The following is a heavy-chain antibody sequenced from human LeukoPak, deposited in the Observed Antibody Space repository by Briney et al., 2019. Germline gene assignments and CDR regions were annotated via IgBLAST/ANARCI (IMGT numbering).Heavy chain of an antibody. CDR2: IIPIFGTA. V-gene: IGHV1-69*05. CDR3: VGNYYDSSGYYKFDY. Sequence: SVKASCQPATGTPISYSISWVRQPPGRELEWMGGIIPIFGTANYAEKVKGRVTITTDESTSTAYMELSSMRSEDTAVYYCVGNYYDSSGYYKFDYWGQGTLVTVSS. CDR1: TGTPISYS. D-gene: IGHD3-22*01. J-gene: IGHJ4*02.